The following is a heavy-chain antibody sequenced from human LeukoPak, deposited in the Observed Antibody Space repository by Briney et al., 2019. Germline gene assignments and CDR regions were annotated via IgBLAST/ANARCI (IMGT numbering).Heavy chain of an antibody. V-gene: IGHV1-3*01. J-gene: IGHJ4*02. CDR1: GYTFTSYA. D-gene: IGHD2-15*01. Sequence: ASVKVSCKASGYTFTSYAMHWVRQAPGQRLEWMGWINAGNGNTKYSQKFQGRVTITRDTSASTAYMELSSLRSEDTAVYYCARGPYCSGGSCYEARRRYYFDYWGQGTLVTVSS. CDR2: INAGNGNT. CDR3: ARGPYCSGGSCYEARRRYYFDY.